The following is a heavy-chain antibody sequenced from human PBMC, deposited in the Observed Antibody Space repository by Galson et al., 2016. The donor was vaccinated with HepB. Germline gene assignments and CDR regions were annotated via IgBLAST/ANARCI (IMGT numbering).Heavy chain of an antibody. CDR1: GFTFSNAW. J-gene: IGHJ6*02. CDR2: VKSNTDGGTT. CDR3: TTLDTAMVTAPNSYYVLDV. D-gene: IGHD5-18*01. V-gene: IGHV3-15*01. Sequence: SLRLSCAASGFTFSNAWMTWVRQAPGKGLEWVGRVKSNTDGGTTDYAAPVKGRFTISRDGSKNTLYLQMSSLKTEDTAVYYCTTLDTAMVTAPNSYYVLDVWGPGTTATVSS.